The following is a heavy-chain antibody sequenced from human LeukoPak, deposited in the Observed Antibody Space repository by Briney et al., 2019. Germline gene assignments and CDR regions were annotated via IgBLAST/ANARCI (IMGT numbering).Heavy chain of an antibody. CDR1: GFSFSTYS. J-gene: IGHJ5*02. CDR3: AKDVRRCNGGCT. CDR2: ISASGGDT. Sequence: GRSLRLSCAASGFSFSTYSFSWVRQAPGKGLEWVSGISASGGDTFYADSVKGRSTISRDNSKNTLSLQMNSLRVEDTAMYYCAKDVRRCNGGCTWGQGTLVTVSS. D-gene: IGHD2-15*01. V-gene: IGHV3-23*01.